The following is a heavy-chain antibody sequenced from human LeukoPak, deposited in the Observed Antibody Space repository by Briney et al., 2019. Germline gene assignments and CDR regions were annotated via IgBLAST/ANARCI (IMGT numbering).Heavy chain of an antibody. Sequence: PGGSLRLSCAASGFTFSPYSMTWVRQAPGKGLEWVSSISSSSRYIYYANSVKGRFTISRDNAKSSLYLQMNSLRAEDTAVYSCARGSGYSGSESFDYWGQGTLVAVSS. CDR2: ISSSSRYI. V-gene: IGHV3-21*01. CDR3: ARGSGYSGSESFDY. D-gene: IGHD5-12*01. CDR1: GFTFSPYS. J-gene: IGHJ4*02.